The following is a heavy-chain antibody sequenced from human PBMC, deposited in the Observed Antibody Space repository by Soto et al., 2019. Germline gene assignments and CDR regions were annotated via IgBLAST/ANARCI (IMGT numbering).Heavy chain of an antibody. CDR2: MYYSGST. CDR3: ARGYRQSGYSSSWVFDY. V-gene: IGHV4-31*03. D-gene: IGHD6-13*01. J-gene: IGHJ4*02. Sequence: QVQLRESGPGLVKPSQTLSLTCTVSGGSINSGGYYWNWIRQHPGKGLEWIGYMYYSGSTYYNPCLRSRDIISADTSENHFSMKLSSVTAADTSVYFCARGYRQSGYSSSWVFDYWGQGTLVNVSS. CDR1: GGSINSGGYY.